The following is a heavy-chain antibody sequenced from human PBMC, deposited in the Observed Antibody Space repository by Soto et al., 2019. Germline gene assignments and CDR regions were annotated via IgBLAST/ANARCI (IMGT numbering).Heavy chain of an antibody. CDR1: GFSLNTNAVG. V-gene: IGHV2-5*02. CDR3: AHRRVRDSSGENFDS. D-gene: IGHD6-19*01. CDR2: PYWDDDK. J-gene: IGHJ4*02. Sequence: QITLKESGPTLVKPTQTLTLTCTFSGFSLNTNAVGVAWIRHPPGKALEWLALPYWDDDKRYSPSLKSRLTITTDTSKNQVGLTMTNMDPEDTATYYCAHRRVRDSSGENFDSWGQGTLVTVFS.